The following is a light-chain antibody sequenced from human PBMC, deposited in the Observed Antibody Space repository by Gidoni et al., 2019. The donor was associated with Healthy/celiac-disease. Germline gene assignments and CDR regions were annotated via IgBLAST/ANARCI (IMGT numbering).Light chain of an antibody. CDR2: KDS. V-gene: IGLV3-25*03. Sequence: SYELTQPPSVSVSPGQTARITCSGDALPKQYAYWYQQKPCQAPVLVIYKDSERPSGIPERFSGSSSGTTVTLTISGVQAEDEADSYCQSADSSGTYVVFGGGTKLTVL. CDR3: QSADSSGTYVV. J-gene: IGLJ2*01. CDR1: ALPKQY.